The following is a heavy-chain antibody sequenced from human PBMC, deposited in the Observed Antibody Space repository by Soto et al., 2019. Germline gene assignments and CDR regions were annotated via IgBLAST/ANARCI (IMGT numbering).Heavy chain of an antibody. CDR3: ARTAYSGSSYYFDY. V-gene: IGHV4-59*08. D-gene: IGHD1-26*01. CDR2: IYYSGST. CDR1: GGSISSYY. J-gene: IGHJ4*02. Sequence: ETLSLTCTVSGGSISSYYWSWIRQPPGKGLEWIGYIYYSGSTNYNPSLKSRVTISVDTSKNQFSLKLSSVTAADTAVYYCARTAYSGSSYYFDYWGQGTLVTVSS.